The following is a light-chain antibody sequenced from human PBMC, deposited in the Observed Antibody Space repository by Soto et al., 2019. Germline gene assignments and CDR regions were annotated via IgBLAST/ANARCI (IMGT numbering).Light chain of an antibody. CDR3: QQSYSTPTWT. CDR2: AAY. Sequence: IQMPQSPSTLSGSVGDRVTITFRSSQSISSWLAWYQPTPGRAPKLLIYAAYSLQSGVPSRFSGSGSGTDFTLTISSLQPEDLATYDCQQSYSTPTWTFGQGTKVDIK. V-gene: IGKV1-39*01. CDR1: QSISSW. J-gene: IGKJ1*01.